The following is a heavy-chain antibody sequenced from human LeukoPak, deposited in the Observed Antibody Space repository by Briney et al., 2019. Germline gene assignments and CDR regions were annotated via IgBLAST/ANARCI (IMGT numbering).Heavy chain of an antibody. J-gene: IGHJ3*02. D-gene: IGHD2-2*01. Sequence: SETLSLTCTVSGGSISSYYWSWIRQPPGKGLEWIGYIYYSGSTNYNPSLKSRVTISVDTSKNQFSLKLTSVTAADTAVYYCARARYANAWYAFDIWGHGTMVTVSS. CDR1: GGSISSYY. CDR3: ARARYANAWYAFDI. V-gene: IGHV4-59*01. CDR2: IYYSGST.